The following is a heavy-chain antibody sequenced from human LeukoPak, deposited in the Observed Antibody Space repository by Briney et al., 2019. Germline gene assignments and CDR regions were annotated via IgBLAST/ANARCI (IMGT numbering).Heavy chain of an antibody. D-gene: IGHD3-22*01. CDR3: ARSYYERSGVDH. V-gene: IGHV1-2*02. CDR2: VNPNSGVT. CDR1: GYTFTGYY. Sequence: ASVKVSCKASGYTFTGYYMHWVRQAPGQGLEWMGWVNPNSGVTKYAQKFQGRVTMTRDTSISTAYMELSRLRSDDTAVYYCARSYYERSGVDHWGQGTLVTVSS. J-gene: IGHJ4*02.